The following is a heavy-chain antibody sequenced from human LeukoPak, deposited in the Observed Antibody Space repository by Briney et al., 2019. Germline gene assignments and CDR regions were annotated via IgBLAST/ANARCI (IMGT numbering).Heavy chain of an antibody. J-gene: IGHJ4*02. V-gene: IGHV3-7*03. CDR1: GFAFSDHW. D-gene: IGHD3-3*01. Sequence: GGSLRLSCAASGFAFSDHWMIWVRQAPGKGLEWVANINQDESKKYYVDSVEGRFTISRDNAKNSLYLQMNSLRAEDTAVYYCAKQARYSNFWSGYLYYFDYWGQGTLVTVSS. CDR2: INQDESKK. CDR3: AKQARYSNFWSGYLYYFDY.